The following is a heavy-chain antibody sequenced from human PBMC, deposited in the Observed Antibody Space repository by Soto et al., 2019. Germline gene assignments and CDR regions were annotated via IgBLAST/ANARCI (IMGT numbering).Heavy chain of an antibody. CDR1: GYTFTSYD. Sequence: QVQLVQSGAEVKKPGASVKVSCKASGYTFTSYDINWVRQATGQGLEWMGWMNPNSGNTGYAQKFQGRVTMTRNTSISTAYMELRSLRSEDTAVYYCARAGYYGSGSYYNVEWFDPWGQGTLVTVSS. J-gene: IGHJ5*02. D-gene: IGHD3-10*01. CDR2: MNPNSGNT. V-gene: IGHV1-8*01. CDR3: ARAGYYGSGSYYNVEWFDP.